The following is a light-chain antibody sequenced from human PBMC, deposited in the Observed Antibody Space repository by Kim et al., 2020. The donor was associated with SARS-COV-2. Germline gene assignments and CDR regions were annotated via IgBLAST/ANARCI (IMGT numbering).Light chain of an antibody. CDR2: GAS. J-gene: IGKJ2*01. CDR1: QSVSSN. Sequence: EIVMTQSPATLSVSPGERATLSCRASQSVSSNLAWYQQKPGQAPRLLIYGASTRATGIPARFSGSGSGTEFTLTISSLQSEDFAVYYCQQYNNWPLFTFGQRTKLGI. CDR3: QQYNNWPLFT. V-gene: IGKV3-15*01.